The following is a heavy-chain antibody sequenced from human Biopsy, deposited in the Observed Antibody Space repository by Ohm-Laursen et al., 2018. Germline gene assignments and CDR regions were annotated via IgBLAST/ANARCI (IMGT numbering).Heavy chain of an antibody. J-gene: IGHJ3*02. CDR1: GFGMYA. Sequence: SLRLSCSASGFGMYAMHWVRQPPGKGLEWLAVIAYDGSNKYYAESVKGRFTISRDRSRYTVHLQMNSLRYEDTALYYCAKDGGQWLGGAFDIWGHGTMVSVSS. CDR3: AKDGGQWLGGAFDI. V-gene: IGHV3-30*18. CDR2: IAYDGSNK. D-gene: IGHD6-19*01.